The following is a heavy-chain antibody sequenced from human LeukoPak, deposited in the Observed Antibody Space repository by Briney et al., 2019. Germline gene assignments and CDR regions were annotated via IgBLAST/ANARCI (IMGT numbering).Heavy chain of an antibody. CDR1: GGSISSGGYY. CDR3: ARDMYYYDSSGYYAGAFDV. CDR2: IYYSGST. Sequence: PSETLSLTCTVSGGSISSGGYYWSWIRQHPGKGLEWIGYIYYSGSTYYNPSLKSRVTISVDTSKNQFSLKLSSVTAADTAVYYCARDMYYYDSSGYYAGAFDVWGQGTMVIVSS. V-gene: IGHV4-31*03. D-gene: IGHD3-22*01. J-gene: IGHJ3*01.